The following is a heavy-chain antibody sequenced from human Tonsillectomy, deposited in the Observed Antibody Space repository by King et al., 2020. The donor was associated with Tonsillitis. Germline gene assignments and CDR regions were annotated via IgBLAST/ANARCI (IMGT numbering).Heavy chain of an antibody. Sequence: QLVQSGAEVKKPGASLKISCKGSGYSFTSYWIGWVRQMPGKGLEWMGIIYPGDSDTRYSPSFQGQVTISADKSISTAYLQWSSLKASNTAMFYCTRLPPSVDCSSTSCYGADFDPWGPGTLVTVSS. CDR1: GYSFTSYW. V-gene: IGHV5-51*01. J-gene: IGHJ5*02. D-gene: IGHD2-2*01. CDR2: IYPGDSDT. CDR3: TRLPPSVDCSSTSCYGADFDP.